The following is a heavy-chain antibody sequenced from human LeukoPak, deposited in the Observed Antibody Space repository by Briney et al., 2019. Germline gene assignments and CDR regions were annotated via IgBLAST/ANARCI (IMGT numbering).Heavy chain of an antibody. D-gene: IGHD6-6*01. CDR1: GFTFSSYS. CDR3: ARAVTEQLAYFDY. V-gene: IGHV3-30*03. CDR2: ISYDGSNK. Sequence: GGSLRLSCAASGFTFSSYSMNWVRQAPGKGLEWVAVISYDGSNKYYADSVKGRFTISRDNSKNTLYLQMNSLRAEDTAVYYCARAVTEQLAYFDYWGQGTLVTVSS. J-gene: IGHJ4*02.